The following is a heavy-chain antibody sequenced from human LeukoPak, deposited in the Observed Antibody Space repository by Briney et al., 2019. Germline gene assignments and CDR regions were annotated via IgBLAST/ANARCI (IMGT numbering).Heavy chain of an antibody. J-gene: IGHJ6*03. CDR1: GFTFSSYS. CDR3: AREATREYDFWSGYYPYYYYYYMDV. Sequence: GGSLRLSCAASGFTFSSYSMSWVRQAPGKGLEWVANIKQDGSEKYYVDSVKGRFTISRDNAKNSLYLQMNSLRAEDTAVYYCAREATREYDFWSGYYPYYYYYYMDVWGKGTTVTVSS. V-gene: IGHV3-7*01. CDR2: IKQDGSEK. D-gene: IGHD3-3*01.